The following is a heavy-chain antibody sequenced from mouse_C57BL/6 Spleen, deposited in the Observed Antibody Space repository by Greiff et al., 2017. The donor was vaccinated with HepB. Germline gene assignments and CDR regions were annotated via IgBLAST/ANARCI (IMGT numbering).Heavy chain of an antibody. V-gene: IGHV1-52*01. CDR1: GYTFTSYW. CDR3: ARHGSRAGAMDY. CDR2: IDPSDSET. J-gene: IGHJ4*01. Sequence: QVQLKQPGAELVRPGSSVKLSCKASGYTFTSYWMHWVKQRPIQGLEWIGNIDPSDSETHYNQKFKDKATLTVDKSSSTAYMQLSSLTSEDSAVYYCARHGSRAGAMDYWGQGTSVTVSS. D-gene: IGHD1-1*01.